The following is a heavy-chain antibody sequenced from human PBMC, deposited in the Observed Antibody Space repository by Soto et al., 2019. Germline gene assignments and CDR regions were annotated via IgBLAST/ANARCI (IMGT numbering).Heavy chain of an antibody. CDR3: ARPLYDYYYYGMDV. CDR1: GGTFSSYA. D-gene: IGHD2-2*02. V-gene: IGHV1-69*01. Sequence: QVQLVQSGAEVKKPGSSVKVSSKASGGTFSSYAISWVRQAPGQGLEWMGGIIPIFGTANYAQKFQGRVTITADESTSTAYMELSSLRSEDTAVYYCARPLYDYYYYGMDVWGQGTTVTVSS. CDR2: IIPIFGTA. J-gene: IGHJ6*02.